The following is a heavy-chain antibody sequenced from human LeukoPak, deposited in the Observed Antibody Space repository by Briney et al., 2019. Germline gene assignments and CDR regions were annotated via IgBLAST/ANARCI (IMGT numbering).Heavy chain of an antibody. CDR2: ISDTGATT. J-gene: IGHJ4*02. CDR3: AKDTSIGRYCTNGVCSPFDY. D-gene: IGHD2-8*01. CDR1: GFTFSSYA. V-gene: IGHV3-23*01. Sequence: GGPLRLSCAGSGFTFSSYAMSWVRQAPGKGLEWVSAISDTGATTYDADSVKGRFTISRDNSRSTLYLQMNGLRAEDTALYYCAKDTSIGRYCTNGVCSPFDYWGQGTLVTVSS.